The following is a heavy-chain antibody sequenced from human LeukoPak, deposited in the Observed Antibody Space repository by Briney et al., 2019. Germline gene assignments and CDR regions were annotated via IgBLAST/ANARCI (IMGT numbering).Heavy chain of an antibody. CDR3: AITDDSSGYYLTDY. J-gene: IGHJ4*02. Sequence: GASVKVSCKASGYTFTGYYMHWVRQAPGQGLEWMGWINPNSGGTNYAQKFQGRVTMTRDTSISTAYMELSRLRSDDTAVYYCAITDDSSGYYLTDYWGQGTLVTVSS. D-gene: IGHD3-22*01. CDR1: GYTFTGYY. V-gene: IGHV1-2*02. CDR2: INPNSGGT.